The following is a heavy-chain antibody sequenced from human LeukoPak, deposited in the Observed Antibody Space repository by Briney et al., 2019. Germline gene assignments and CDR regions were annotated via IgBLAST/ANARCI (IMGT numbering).Heavy chain of an antibody. CDR3: ARGESRTTGGYYYMDV. CDR2: ISYDGSNK. CDR1: GFTFSSYA. J-gene: IGHJ6*03. V-gene: IGHV3-30*04. D-gene: IGHD1-1*01. Sequence: GGSLRLSCAASGFTFSSYAMHWVRQAPGKGLEWVAVISYDGSNKYYADSAKGRFTISRDNSKNTLYLQMNSLRAEDTAVYYCARGESRTTGGYYYMDVWGKGTTVTISS.